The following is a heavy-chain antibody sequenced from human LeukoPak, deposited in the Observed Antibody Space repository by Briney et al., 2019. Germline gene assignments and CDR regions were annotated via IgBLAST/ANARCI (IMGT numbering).Heavy chain of an antibody. V-gene: IGHV3-7*03. CDR1: GFALSSHW. Sequence: GGSLRLSCAASGFALSSHWMTWVRQVPGRGPEWVANVNRDGSETYYLDSVKGRFTISKDNAKNSVYLQMNRLRPEDTALYYCAKDAPDYWGQGTLVTVSS. J-gene: IGHJ4*02. CDR3: AKDAPDY. CDR2: VNRDGSET.